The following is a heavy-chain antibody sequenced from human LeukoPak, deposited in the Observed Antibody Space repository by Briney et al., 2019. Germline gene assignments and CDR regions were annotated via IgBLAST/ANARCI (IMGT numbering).Heavy chain of an antibody. Sequence: GRSLRLSCAASGFTFSAYAMHWVRRAPGKGLHWVSAISSNAESAYYADSVQGRFTISRDNSKNMLYLQMDSLWAEDTAVYYCAKGAATLADGPDSWGQGTLVTVSS. V-gene: IGHV3-23*01. D-gene: IGHD6-13*01. J-gene: IGHJ4*02. CDR1: GFTFSAYA. CDR2: ISSNAESA. CDR3: AKGAATLADGPDS.